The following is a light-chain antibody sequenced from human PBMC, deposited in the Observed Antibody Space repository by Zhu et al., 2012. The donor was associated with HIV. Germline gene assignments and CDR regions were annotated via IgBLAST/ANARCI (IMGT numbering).Light chain of an antibody. Sequence: EIVLTQSPGTLSLSPGERATLSCRASQSVAGSFLAWYQQKPGQAPRLLIYGASSRATGIPDRFSGSGSGTDFTLTISRLEPEDFAVFYCQLYGSSPLTFGGGTKVEIK. CDR2: GAS. J-gene: IGKJ4*01. CDR1: QSVAGSF. CDR3: QLYGSSPLT. V-gene: IGKV3-20*01.